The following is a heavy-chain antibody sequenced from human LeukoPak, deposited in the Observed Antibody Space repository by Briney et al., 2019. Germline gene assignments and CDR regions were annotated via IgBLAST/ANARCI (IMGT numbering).Heavy chain of an antibody. CDR1: GFTFSSYA. J-gene: IGHJ4*02. Sequence: LRLSCAASGFTFSSYAMSWVRQAPGKGLEWIEYFYYSGSTYYNPSLKSRITISVDTSKNQFSLKLSSVTAADTAVYYCASSIAARVYWGQGTLVTVSS. D-gene: IGHD6-6*01. CDR2: FYYSGST. CDR3: ASSIAARVY. V-gene: IGHV4-30-4*08.